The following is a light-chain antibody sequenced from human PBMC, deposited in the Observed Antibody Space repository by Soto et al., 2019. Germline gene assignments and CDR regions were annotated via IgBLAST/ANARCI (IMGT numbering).Light chain of an antibody. CDR2: KAS. Sequence: DIQMTQSPSTLSGSVGDRVTISCRASQTISSWLAWYQQKPGKAPKLLXYKASTLKSGVPSRFSGSGSGTEFTLTISSLQPDDFATYYCQQYNSHSPWTFGQGTKVDIK. CDR3: QQYNSHSPWT. V-gene: IGKV1-5*03. J-gene: IGKJ1*01. CDR1: QTISSW.